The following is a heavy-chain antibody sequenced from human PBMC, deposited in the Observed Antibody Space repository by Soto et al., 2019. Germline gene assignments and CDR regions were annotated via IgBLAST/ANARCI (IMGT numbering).Heavy chain of an antibody. CDR3: ARSPHYYRPGSSYPPSNWFDT. V-gene: IGHV1-2*02. Sequence: ASVKVSCKASGYTFTGYYMHWVRQAPGQGLEWMGWINPNSGGTNYAQKFQGRVTMTRDTSISTAYMELSRLRSDDTAVYYCARSPHYYRPGSSYPPSNWFDTWGQGTLVTVSS. CDR2: INPNSGGT. D-gene: IGHD3-10*01. CDR1: GYTFTGYY. J-gene: IGHJ5*02.